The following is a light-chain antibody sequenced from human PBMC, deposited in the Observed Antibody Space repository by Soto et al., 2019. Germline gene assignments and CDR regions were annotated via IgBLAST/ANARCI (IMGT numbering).Light chain of an antibody. J-gene: IGKJ3*01. V-gene: IGKV1-39*01. CDR2: AAS. CDR3: QQSYSTPFT. CDR1: QSISSY. Sequence: DIPMTQSPSSLSASVGDRVTITCRASQSISSYLNWYQQKPGKAPKLLIYAASSLQSGVPSRFSGSGSGTDFTLTINSLQPEDFATYYCQQSYSTPFTFGPGTKVDIK.